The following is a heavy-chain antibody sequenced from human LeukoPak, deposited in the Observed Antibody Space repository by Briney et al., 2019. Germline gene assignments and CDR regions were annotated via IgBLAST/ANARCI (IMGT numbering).Heavy chain of an antibody. J-gene: IGHJ6*03. CDR3: AREVGYDSSGYYDYYYYMDV. D-gene: IGHD3-22*01. CDR1: AYTFTGYY. V-gene: IGHV1-2*02. Sequence: ASVKVSCKASAYTFTGYYMHWVRQAPGRGLEWMGWINPNSGGTNYAQKFQGRVTMTRDTSISTAYMELSRLRSDDTAVYYCAREVGYDSSGYYDYYYYMDVWGKGTTVTVSS. CDR2: INPNSGGT.